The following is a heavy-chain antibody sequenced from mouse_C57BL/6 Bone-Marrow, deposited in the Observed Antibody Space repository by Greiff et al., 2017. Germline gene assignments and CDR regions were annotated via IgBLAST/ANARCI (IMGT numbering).Heavy chain of an antibody. CDR3: ALYYGNY. J-gene: IGHJ2*01. D-gene: IGHD2-1*01. V-gene: IGHV1-50*01. Sequence: QVQLQQPGAELVKPGASVKLSCKASGYTFTRYWMPWVKQRPGQGLEWIGEIAPSDSYTNYNQKFKGKATLTVDPSSSKAYMQLSSLTSEDSAVYYCALYYGNYWGQGTTLTVSS. CDR1: GYTFTRYW. CDR2: IAPSDSYT.